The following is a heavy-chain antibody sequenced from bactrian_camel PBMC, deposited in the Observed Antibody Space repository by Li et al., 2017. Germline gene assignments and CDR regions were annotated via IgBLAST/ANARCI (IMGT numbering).Heavy chain of an antibody. CDR3: AADRSFFTATTTDKSEYDY. CDR2: IADDGTT. V-gene: IGHV3S1*01. J-gene: IGHJ4*01. Sequence: HVQLVESGGGSVQAGGSLRLSCVHSGYWHSNYCMGWVRQAPGKEREGVVAIADDGTTRYANSVKGRFTISKDNAKNTLYLQMNSLKPEDTATYYCAADRSFFTATTTDKSEYDYWGQGTQVTVS. D-gene: IGHD4*01. CDR1: GYWHSNYC.